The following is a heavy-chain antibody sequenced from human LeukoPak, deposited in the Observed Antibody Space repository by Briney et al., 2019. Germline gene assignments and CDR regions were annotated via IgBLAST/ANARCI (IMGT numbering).Heavy chain of an antibody. CDR2: INPNSGGT. CDR3: ARDLASFHYFDY. J-gene: IGHJ4*02. V-gene: IGHV1-2*02. D-gene: IGHD2-2*01. Sequence: ASVKVSCKASGYTFTGYYMHWVRQAPGQELEWMGWINPNSGGTNYAQKFQGRVTMTRDTSISTAYMELSRLRSDDTAVYYCARDLASFHYFDYWGQGTLVTVSS. CDR1: GYTFTGYY.